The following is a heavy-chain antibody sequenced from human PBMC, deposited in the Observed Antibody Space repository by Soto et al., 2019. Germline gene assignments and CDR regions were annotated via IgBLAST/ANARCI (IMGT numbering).Heavy chain of an antibody. V-gene: IGHV3-21*01. D-gene: IGHD5-18*01. CDR3: ARDVETSMDGLNYFDP. CDR1: GFTFSSYT. Sequence: PGGSLRLSCAASGFTFSSYTMNWVRHAPGKGLEWVSSISSSGSYIHYADSVKGRFTTSRDNAKNSLFLQMDSLRAEDTAVYYCARDVETSMDGLNYFDPWGQGTLVTVSS. CDR2: ISSSGSYI. J-gene: IGHJ5*02.